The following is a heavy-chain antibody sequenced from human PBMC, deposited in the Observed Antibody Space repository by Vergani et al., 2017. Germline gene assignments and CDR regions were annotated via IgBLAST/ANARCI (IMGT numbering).Heavy chain of an antibody. V-gene: IGHV1-46*01. Sequence: QVQLVQSGAEVKKPGASVKVSCRASGYTFTSYYIHWVRQAPGQGLEWMGIINPSGGSTNYAQKFQGRVTMTSDTSTSTAYMELRSLRSDDTAVYYCARDNRDSSSWSYGMDVWGQGTTVTVSS. CDR3: ARDNRDSSSWSYGMDV. CDR1: GYTFTSYY. J-gene: IGHJ6*02. D-gene: IGHD6-13*01. CDR2: INPSGGST.